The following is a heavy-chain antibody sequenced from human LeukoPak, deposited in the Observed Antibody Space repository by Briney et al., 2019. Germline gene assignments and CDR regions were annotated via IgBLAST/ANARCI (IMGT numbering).Heavy chain of an antibody. J-gene: IGHJ5*02. V-gene: IGHV4-59*01. CDR2: IYYSGST. CDR1: GGSISRYY. Sequence: SETLSLTCTVSGGSISRYYWSWIRQPPGKGLEWIGYIYYSGSTNYNPSLKSRVTISVDTSKNQFSLKLSSVTAADTAVYYCAREGNNWFDPWGQGTLVTVSS. CDR3: AREGNNWFDP.